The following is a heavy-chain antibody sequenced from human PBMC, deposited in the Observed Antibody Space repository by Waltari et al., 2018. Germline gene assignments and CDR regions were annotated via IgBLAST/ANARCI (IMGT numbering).Heavy chain of an antibody. CDR3: ARDDYSNPRNWFDP. V-gene: IGHV4-38-2*02. CDR1: GYSISSGYY. J-gene: IGHJ5*02. CDR2: IYHSGST. D-gene: IGHD4-4*01. Sequence: QVQLQESGPGLVKPSETLSLTCAVSGYSISSGYYWGWIRQPPGKGLEWIGIIYHSGSTYYNPSLKSRVTISVDTSKNQFSLKLSSVTAADTAVYYCARDDYSNPRNWFDPWGQGTLVTVSS.